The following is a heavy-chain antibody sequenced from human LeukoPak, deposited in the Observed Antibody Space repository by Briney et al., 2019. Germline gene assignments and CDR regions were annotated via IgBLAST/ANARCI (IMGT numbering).Heavy chain of an antibody. Sequence: SETLSLTCTVSGVSISSYYWSWIRQPPGKGLEWIGYIHNSGITNYNPSLKSRVTISVDTSKNQFSLKLGSVTAADTAVYYCARDRYYYDSSGTRWFDPWGQGTLVTVSS. J-gene: IGHJ5*02. V-gene: IGHV4-59*01. CDR2: IHNSGIT. D-gene: IGHD3-22*01. CDR1: GVSISSYY. CDR3: ARDRYYYDSSGTRWFDP.